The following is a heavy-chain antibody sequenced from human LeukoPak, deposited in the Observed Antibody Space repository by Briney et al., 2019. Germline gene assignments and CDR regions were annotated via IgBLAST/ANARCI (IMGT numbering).Heavy chain of an antibody. V-gene: IGHV3-30*03. CDR1: RFTFSSYG. CDR2: ISHDGSNK. CDR3: ARVVAGYLSPGY. Sequence: GRSLRLSCAASRFTFSSYGMHWVRQAPGKGLEGVAIISHDGSNKYYAGSVKGRFTISRDNSKNTLYLQMNSLRAEDTAVYYCARVVAGYLSPGYWGQGTLVTVSS. J-gene: IGHJ4*02. D-gene: IGHD5-18*01.